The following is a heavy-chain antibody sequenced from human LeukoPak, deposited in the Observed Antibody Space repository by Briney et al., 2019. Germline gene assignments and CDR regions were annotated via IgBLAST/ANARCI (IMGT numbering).Heavy chain of an antibody. CDR2: IYYSGST. CDR1: VAPSTIVGT. J-gene: IGHJ4*02. CDR3: ASKPRGYSYGNLH. V-gene: IGHV4-39*07. Sequence: PSETLSLTCTVSVAPSTIVGTNGAGIGHPQGKGRRGIGSIYYSGSTYYNPSLKSRVTISVDTSKNQFSLKLSSVTAADTAVYYCASKPRGYSYGNLHWGQGTLVTVSS. D-gene: IGHD5-18*01.